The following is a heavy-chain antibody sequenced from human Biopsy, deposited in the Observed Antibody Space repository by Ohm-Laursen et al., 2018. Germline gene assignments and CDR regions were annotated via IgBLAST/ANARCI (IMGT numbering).Heavy chain of an antibody. D-gene: IGHD3-3*01. CDR2: VYNGGIT. V-gene: IGHV4-59*01. CDR3: ARTPRDSFWSGSYKRGLWFDP. Sequence: PGTLSLTCSVSGGSIISYYWTWIRQPPGKGLAWIGHVYNGGITNYNPSLKSRVTISKDTSKNQFSLQVNSVTAAETAVYYCARTPRDSFWSGSYKRGLWFDPWGQGTLVTVSS. J-gene: IGHJ5*02. CDR1: GGSIISYY.